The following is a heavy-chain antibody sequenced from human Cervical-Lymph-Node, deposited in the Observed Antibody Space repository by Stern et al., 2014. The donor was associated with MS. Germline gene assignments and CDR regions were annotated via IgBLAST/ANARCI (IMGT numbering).Heavy chain of an antibody. Sequence: VQLLESGPEVKKPGASVKVSCKASGYTFTSYGISWVRQAPGQGLEWMGWISGSTGNAQYAQNFQGRVTMTTDTSTTTAYMELRSLRSNDTAVYYCARIAVADFAFDYWGQGTLVTVSS. CDR1: GYTFTSYG. CDR2: ISGSTGNA. V-gene: IGHV1-18*01. D-gene: IGHD6-19*01. J-gene: IGHJ4*02. CDR3: ARIAVADFAFDY.